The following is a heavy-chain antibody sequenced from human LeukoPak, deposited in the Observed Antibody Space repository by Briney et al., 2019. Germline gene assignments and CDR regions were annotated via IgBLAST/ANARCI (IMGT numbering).Heavy chain of an antibody. Sequence: SETLSLTCTVSGGSISSYYWSWIRQPAGKELEWIGRIYTSGSTNYNPSLKSRVTISVDTSKNQFSLKLSSVTAADTAVYYCARGGQQQLVDYWGQGTLVTVSS. CDR2: IYTSGST. CDR3: ARGGQQQLVDY. D-gene: IGHD6-13*01. J-gene: IGHJ4*02. V-gene: IGHV4-4*07. CDR1: GGSISSYY.